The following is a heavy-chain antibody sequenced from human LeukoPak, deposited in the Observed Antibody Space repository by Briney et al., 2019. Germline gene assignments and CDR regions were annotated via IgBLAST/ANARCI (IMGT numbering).Heavy chain of an antibody. J-gene: IGHJ4*02. Sequence: GGSLRLSCAASGFTFSSYAMHWVRQAPGKGLEWVAVISYDGSNKYYADSVKGRFTISRDNAKNSLYLQMNSLRAEDTAVYYCARDRRGVRWNEEFDYWGQGTLVTVSS. CDR1: GFTFSSYA. V-gene: IGHV3-30-3*01. CDR3: ARDRRGVRWNEEFDY. D-gene: IGHD1-1*01. CDR2: ISYDGSNK.